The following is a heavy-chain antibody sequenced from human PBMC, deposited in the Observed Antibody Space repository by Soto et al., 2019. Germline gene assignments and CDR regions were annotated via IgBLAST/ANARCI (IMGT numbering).Heavy chain of an antibody. Sequence: SETLSLTCTVSGGSISSYYWSWIRQPPGKGLEWIGYIYYSGSTYYNPSLKSRVTISVDTSKNQFSLKLSSVTAADTAVYYCARQPADDDYYYYYYMDVWGKGTTVTVSS. CDR1: GGSISSYY. D-gene: IGHD6-25*01. V-gene: IGHV4-59*08. CDR3: ARQPADDDYYYYYYMDV. CDR2: IYYSGST. J-gene: IGHJ6*03.